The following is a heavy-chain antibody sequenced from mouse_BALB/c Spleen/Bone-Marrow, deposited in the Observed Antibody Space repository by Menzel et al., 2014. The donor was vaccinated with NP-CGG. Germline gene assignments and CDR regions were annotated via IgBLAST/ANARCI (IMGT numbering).Heavy chain of an antibody. CDR1: GFTFSSYY. Sequence: EVKVVESGGGLVKLGGSLKPSCAASGFTFSSYYMSWVRQTPEKRLELVAAINSNGGSTYYPDTVKGRFTISRGNAKNTLYLQMSSLKSEDTALYYCARLGNDDAMDYWGQGTSVTVSS. J-gene: IGHJ4*01. CDR2: INSNGGST. V-gene: IGHV5-6-2*01. CDR3: ARLGNDDAMDY. D-gene: IGHD2-12*01.